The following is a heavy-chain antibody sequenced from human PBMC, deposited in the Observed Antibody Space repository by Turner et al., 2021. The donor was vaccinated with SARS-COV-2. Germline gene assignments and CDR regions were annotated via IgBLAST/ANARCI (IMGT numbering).Heavy chain of an antibody. Sequence: QVQLQESGPGLVTPLETLSLTCTVPGGSMNTNYWSWIRQPPVKRLEWTGYIYYRGSTNYNPSLESRVTISVDTPKNEFSLKLTSVTAADTAIYYCARETVNNWVDPWGQGTLVTVSS. D-gene: IGHD2-21*02. CDR3: ARETVNNWVDP. CDR2: IYYRGST. J-gene: IGHJ5*02. CDR1: GGSMNTNY. V-gene: IGHV4-59*01.